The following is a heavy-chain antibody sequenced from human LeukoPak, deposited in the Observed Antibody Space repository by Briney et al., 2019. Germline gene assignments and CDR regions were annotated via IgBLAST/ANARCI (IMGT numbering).Heavy chain of an antibody. CDR2: IYYSGST. J-gene: IGHJ4*02. D-gene: IGHD5-12*01. Sequence: SQTLSLTCTVSGGSISSGDYYWTWIRQHPVKGLEWIGYIYYSGSTYYSPSLKSRVTISVDTSKNQFSLKLSSVTAADTAVYYCASVAYYVYWGQGTLVTVSS. CDR3: ASVAYYVY. CDR1: GGSISSGDYY. V-gene: IGHV4-31*03.